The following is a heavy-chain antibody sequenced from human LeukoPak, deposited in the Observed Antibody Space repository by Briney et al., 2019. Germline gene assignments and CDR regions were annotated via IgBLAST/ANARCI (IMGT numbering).Heavy chain of an antibody. CDR3: ARVEVCRFGDCAYRDPYYFDY. Sequence: SETLSLTCTVSGGSISSGGYYWSWIRQHPGKGLEWIGYIYYSGSTYYNPSLKSRVTISVDTSKNQFSLKLSSVTAADTAVYYCARVEVCRFGDCAYRDPYYFDYWGQGTLVTVSS. CDR1: GGSISSGGYY. J-gene: IGHJ4*02. CDR2: IYYSGST. D-gene: IGHD2-21*02. V-gene: IGHV4-31*03.